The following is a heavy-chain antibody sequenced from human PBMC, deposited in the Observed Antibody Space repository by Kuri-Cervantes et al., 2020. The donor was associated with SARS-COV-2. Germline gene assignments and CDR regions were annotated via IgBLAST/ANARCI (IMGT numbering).Heavy chain of an antibody. Sequence: GESLKISCAASGFTFSSYSMNWVRQAPGKGLEWVSPISSSSSYIYYADSVKGRFTISRDNAKNSLYLQMNSLRAEDTAVYYCARVPNVVPAAIGGGYWGQGTLVTVSS. CDR2: ISSSSSYI. D-gene: IGHD2-2*02. V-gene: IGHV3-21*01. CDR1: GFTFSSYS. J-gene: IGHJ4*02. CDR3: ARVPNVVPAAIGGGY.